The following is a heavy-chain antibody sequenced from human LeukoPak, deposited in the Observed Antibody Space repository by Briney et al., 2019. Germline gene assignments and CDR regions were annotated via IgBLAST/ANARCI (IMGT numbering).Heavy chain of an antibody. CDR2: IGTTGDT. CDR3: ARDGNWRFDY. D-gene: IGHD4-23*01. CDR1: GFIFSDFD. V-gene: IGHV3-13*04. Sequence: GGSLRLSCAASGFIFSDFDMHWVRQVTGKGLEWVSAIGTTGDTYYPGSVKGRFTISRDNAKNTLYLQMNSLRAEDTAVYYCARDGNWRFDYWGQGTLVTVSS. J-gene: IGHJ4*02.